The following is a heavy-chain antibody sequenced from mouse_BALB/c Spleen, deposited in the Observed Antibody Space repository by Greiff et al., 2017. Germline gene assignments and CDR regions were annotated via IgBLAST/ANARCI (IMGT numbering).Heavy chain of an antibody. V-gene: IGHV2-9*02. Sequence: VQRVESGPGLVAPSQSLSITCTVSGFSLTSYGVHWVRQPPGKGLEWLGVIWAGGSTNYNSALMSRLSISKDNSKSQVFLKMNSLQTDDTAMYYCARGSLYDGYYDAMDYWGQGTSVTVSS. CDR3: ARGSLYDGYYDAMDY. J-gene: IGHJ4*01. D-gene: IGHD2-3*01. CDR1: GFSLTSYG. CDR2: IWAGGST.